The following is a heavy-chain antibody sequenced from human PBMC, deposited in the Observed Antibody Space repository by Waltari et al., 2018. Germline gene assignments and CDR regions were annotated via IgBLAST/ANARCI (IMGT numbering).Heavy chain of an antibody. V-gene: IGHV3-7*01. Sequence: VESGGGLVQPGGSLRLSCAASGFTFSTYWMSWVRRAPGKGLGWVANIKREGSEKYYVASGKGRFTISRDNAQNSLSLQMSTLRAEDTGRYYCARDWSGSGRGINYWGQGTLVTVSS. CDR1: GFTFSTYW. CDR3: ARDWSGSGRGINY. CDR2: IKREGSEK. J-gene: IGHJ4*02. D-gene: IGHD3-3*01.